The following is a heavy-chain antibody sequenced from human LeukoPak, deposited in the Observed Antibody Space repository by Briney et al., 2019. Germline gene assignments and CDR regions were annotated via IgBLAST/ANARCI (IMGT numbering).Heavy chain of an antibody. J-gene: IGHJ3*02. V-gene: IGHV4-30-4*08. CDR3: AREGVDDAFDI. D-gene: IGHD2-15*01. Sequence: SETLSLTCTVSGGSISSGDYYWSWIRQPPGKGLEWIGYIYYSGSTYYNPSLKSRVTISVDTSKNQFSLKLSSVPAADTAVYYCAREGVDDAFDIWGQGTMVTVSP. CDR1: GGSISSGDYY. CDR2: IYYSGST.